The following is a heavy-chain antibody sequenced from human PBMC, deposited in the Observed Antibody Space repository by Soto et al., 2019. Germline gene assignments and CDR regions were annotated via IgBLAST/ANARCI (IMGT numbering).Heavy chain of an antibody. J-gene: IGHJ6*02. D-gene: IGHD5-18*01. Sequence: ASVKVSCKASGYTFTSYAMHWVRQAPGQMLEWMGWINAGNGNTKYSQKFQGRVTITRDTSASTAYMELSSLRSEDTAVYYCARESDTAMVFHYYYGMDVWGQGTTVTVSS. V-gene: IGHV1-3*01. CDR1: GYTFTSYA. CDR3: ARESDTAMVFHYYYGMDV. CDR2: INAGNGNT.